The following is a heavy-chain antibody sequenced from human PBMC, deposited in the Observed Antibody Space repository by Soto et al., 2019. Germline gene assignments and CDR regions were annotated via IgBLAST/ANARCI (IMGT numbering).Heavy chain of an antibody. CDR1: GGSVSRGSYY. Sequence: QVQLQESGPGLVKPSETLSLTCTVSGGSVSRGSYYWSWIRQPPGKGLEWIGYIYYSGSTNYNPSLKSRVTISVDTSKNQFSLKLSSVTAADTAVYYCARGTHYYDSSGFYYWGQGTLVTVSS. CDR3: ARGTHYYDSSGFYY. J-gene: IGHJ4*02. CDR2: IYYSGST. D-gene: IGHD3-22*01. V-gene: IGHV4-61*01.